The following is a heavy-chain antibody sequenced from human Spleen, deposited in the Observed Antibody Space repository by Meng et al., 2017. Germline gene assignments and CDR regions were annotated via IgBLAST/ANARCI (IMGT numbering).Heavy chain of an antibody. CDR1: GFTFSNAW. CDR2: IKSNPDGGTT. D-gene: IGHD3-22*01. CDR3: TTETYYYDSSCTLNDAFDI. J-gene: IGHJ3*02. Sequence: GESLKISCAASGFTFSNAWMSWVRQAPGKGLEWAGRIKSNPDGGTTAYAAPVKGRFTISRDDSRNTVYLQLNSLKAEDTAVYYCTTETYYYDSSCTLNDAFDIWGQGTMVTVSS. V-gene: IGHV3-15*01.